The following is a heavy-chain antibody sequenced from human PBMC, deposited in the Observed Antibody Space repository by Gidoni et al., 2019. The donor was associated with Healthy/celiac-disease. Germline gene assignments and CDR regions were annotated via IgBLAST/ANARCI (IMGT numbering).Heavy chain of an antibody. CDR2: IYYSGST. CDR1: GGSISSYY. D-gene: IGHD3-22*01. Sequence: QVQLQESGPGLVKPSETLSLTCTVSGGSISSYYWSWIRQPPGKGLEWIGYIYYSGSTNYNPSLKSRVTISVDTSKNQFSLKLSSVTAADTAVYYCARDSPHYYDSSGLDYWGQGTLVTVSS. CDR3: ARDSPHYYDSSGLDY. J-gene: IGHJ4*02. V-gene: IGHV4-59*01.